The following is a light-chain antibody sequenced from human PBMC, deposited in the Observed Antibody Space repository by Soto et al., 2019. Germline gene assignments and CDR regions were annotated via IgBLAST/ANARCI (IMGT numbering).Light chain of an antibody. CDR1: QSVSSY. J-gene: IGKJ1*01. CDR3: QHYNNWPQT. Sequence: EIVLTQSPATLSLSPGERSTLSFRASQSVSSYLAWYQQKPGQAPRLLIYDASNRATGIPARFSGSGSGTDFTLTISSLEPEDFAVYYCQHYNNWPQTFGQGTKVDIK. V-gene: IGKV3-11*01. CDR2: DAS.